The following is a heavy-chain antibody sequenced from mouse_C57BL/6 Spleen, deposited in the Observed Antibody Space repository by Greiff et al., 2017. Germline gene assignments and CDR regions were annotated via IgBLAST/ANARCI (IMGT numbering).Heavy chain of an antibody. J-gene: IGHJ1*03. D-gene: IGHD1-1*01. Sequence: EVQLVESGPGLVKPSQSLSLTCSVTGYSITSGYYWNWIRQFPGNKLEWMGYISYDGSNNYNPSLKNRISITRDTSKNQFFLKLNSVTTEDTATYYCAREGDYYGSSFSYWYFDVWGTGTTVTVSS. CDR1: GYSITSGYY. CDR2: ISYDGSN. CDR3: AREGDYYGSSFSYWYFDV. V-gene: IGHV3-6*01.